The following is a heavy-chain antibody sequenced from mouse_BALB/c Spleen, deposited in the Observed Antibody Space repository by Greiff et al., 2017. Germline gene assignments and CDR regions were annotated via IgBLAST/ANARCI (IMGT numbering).Heavy chain of an antibody. Sequence: VQLKESGGGLVQPGGSRKLSCAASGFTFSSFGMHWVRQAPEKGLEWVAYISSGSSTIYYADTVKGRFTISRDNPKNTLFLQMTSLRSEDTAMYYCARSDDYWGQGTTLTVSS. CDR1: GFTFSSFG. CDR3: ARSDDY. J-gene: IGHJ2*01. V-gene: IGHV5-17*02. CDR2: ISSGSSTI.